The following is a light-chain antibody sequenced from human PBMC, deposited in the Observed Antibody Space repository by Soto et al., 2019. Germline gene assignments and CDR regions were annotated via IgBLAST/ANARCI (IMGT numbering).Light chain of an antibody. V-gene: IGKV1-9*01. J-gene: IGKJ4*01. CDR3: QQLSRYPLT. Sequence: DIQLTQSPSFLSASVGDRVTITCRASQGISTYLAWYQQKPGKALKVLIYGASTLQRGVPSRFSGSTSGTEFTLTISSLQPEDSATYYCQQLSRYPLTFGGGTKVEI. CDR2: GAS. CDR1: QGISTY.